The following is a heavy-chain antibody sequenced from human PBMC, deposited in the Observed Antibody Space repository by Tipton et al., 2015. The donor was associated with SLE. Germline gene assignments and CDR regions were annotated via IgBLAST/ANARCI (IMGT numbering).Heavy chain of an antibody. CDR3: AREAS. J-gene: IGHJ4*02. V-gene: IGHV4-34*01. D-gene: IGHD5-12*01. CDR1: GFTFSSHD. Sequence: LRLSCAASGFTFSSHDMNWVRQAPGKGLEWIGEINHSGSTNYNPSLKSRVTMSVDTSKNQFSLRLSSVTAADTAVYYCAREASWGQGTLVTVSS. CDR2: INHSGST.